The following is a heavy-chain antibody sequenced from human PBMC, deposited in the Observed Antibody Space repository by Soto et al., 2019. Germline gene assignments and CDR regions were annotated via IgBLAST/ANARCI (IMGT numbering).Heavy chain of an antibody. CDR3: ARDQDYGDYSTYWYFDL. J-gene: IGHJ2*01. D-gene: IGHD4-17*01. CDR1: GYTFTGYY. CDR2: INPNSGGT. Sequence: ASVKVSCKASGYTFTGYYMHWVRQAPGQGLEWMGWINPNSGGTNYAQKLQGRVTMTRDTSISTAYMELSRLRSDDTAVYYCARDQDYGDYSTYWYFDLWGRGTLVTVSS. V-gene: IGHV1-2*02.